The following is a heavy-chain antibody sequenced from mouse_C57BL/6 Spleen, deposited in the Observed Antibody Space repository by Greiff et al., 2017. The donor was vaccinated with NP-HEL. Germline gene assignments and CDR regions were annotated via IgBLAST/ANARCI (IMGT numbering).Heavy chain of an antibody. V-gene: IGHV1-52*01. J-gene: IGHJ1*03. CDR2: IDPSDSET. CDR3: ARHYGYDGHWYFDV. CDR1: GYTFTSYW. D-gene: IGHD2-2*01. Sequence: VQLQQPGAELVKPGASVKLSCKASGYTFTSYWMHWVKQRPIQGLEWIGNIDPSDSETHYNQKFKDKATLTVDKSSSTAYMQLSSLTSEDSAVYYCARHYGYDGHWYFDVWGTGTTVTVSS.